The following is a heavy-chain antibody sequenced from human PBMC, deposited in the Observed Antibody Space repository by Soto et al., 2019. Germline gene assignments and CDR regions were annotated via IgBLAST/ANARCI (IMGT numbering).Heavy chain of an antibody. D-gene: IGHD6-13*01. CDR2: TTGDSTTI. V-gene: IGHV3-48*02. CDR3: ARDNGRAGSFDP. Sequence: GALRLSCAASGFTCSRYSMNWARQAPGKGLEWISYTTGDSTTIYYAASVKGRFTISRDNAKNSLFLQMNSLRDEDTAMYYCARDNGRAGSFDPWGQGTLVTVSS. J-gene: IGHJ5*02. CDR1: GFTCSRYS.